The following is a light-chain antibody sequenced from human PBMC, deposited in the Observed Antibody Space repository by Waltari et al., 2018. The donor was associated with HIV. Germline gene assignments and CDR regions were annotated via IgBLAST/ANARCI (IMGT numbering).Light chain of an antibody. V-gene: IGLV2-14*01. CDR3: SSYTSSSTVV. Sequence: QSALTQPASVSGSPGQSITISCTGTSNHVGGYNYVPWYQQHPGPAPKLMIYEVTNRPSGISSRFSGSKSGNTASLTISGLQAEDEADYYCSSYTSSSTVVFGGGTKLTVL. CDR2: EVT. CDR1: SNHVGGYNY. J-gene: IGLJ2*01.